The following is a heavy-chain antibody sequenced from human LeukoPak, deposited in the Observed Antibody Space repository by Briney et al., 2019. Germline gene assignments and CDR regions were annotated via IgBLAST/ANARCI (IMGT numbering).Heavy chain of an antibody. J-gene: IGHJ4*02. CDR2: ISYDGSNK. Sequence: GGSLRLSCAASGFTFSSYAMHWVRQAPGKGLEWVAVISYDGSNKYYADSVKGRFTIPRDNSKNTLYLQMNSLRAEDTAVYYCARIIAAAGRDRYFEYWGQGTLVTVSS. D-gene: IGHD6-13*01. CDR1: GFTFSSYA. V-gene: IGHV3-30*04. CDR3: ARIIAAAGRDRYFEY.